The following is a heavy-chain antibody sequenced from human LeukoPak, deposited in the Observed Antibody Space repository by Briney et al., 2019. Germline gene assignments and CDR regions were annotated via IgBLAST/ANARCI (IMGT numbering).Heavy chain of an antibody. J-gene: IGHJ1*01. V-gene: IGHV1-69*04. CDR1: GGTFSSYA. Sequence: ASVKVSCKASGGTFSSYAISWVRQAPGQGLEWMGRIIPILGIANYAQKFQGRVTITADKSTSTAYIELSSLRSEDTAVYYCARDPAGIAAASEYFQHWGQGTLVTVSS. D-gene: IGHD6-13*01. CDR3: ARDPAGIAAASEYFQH. CDR2: IIPILGIA.